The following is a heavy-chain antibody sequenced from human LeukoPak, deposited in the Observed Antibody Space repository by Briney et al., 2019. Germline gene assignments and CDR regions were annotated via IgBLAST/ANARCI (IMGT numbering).Heavy chain of an antibody. V-gene: IGHV3-23*01. CDR3: ANTYYDSSPLDP. CDR1: TFTFPNYA. CDR2: ITTRDDRT. D-gene: IGHD3-22*01. Sequence: GGSLRLSCSPSTFTFPNYAMSWVRQAPGKGLEWVSGITTRDDRTTYADSVKGRFTISRDKSKKTLYLQMNSLRADDTAMYFCANTYYDSSPLDPWGQGTLVTVSS. J-gene: IGHJ5*02.